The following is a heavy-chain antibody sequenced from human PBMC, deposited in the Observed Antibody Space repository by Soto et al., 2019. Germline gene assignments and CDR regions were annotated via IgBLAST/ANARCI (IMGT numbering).Heavy chain of an antibody. CDR2: IKEDGSEK. Sequence: EVQLVESGGGLVQPGGSLRLSCAVSGFTFSTYWMSWVRQAPGKGLEWVANIKEDGSEKYYVDSVKGRFTISRDNAKNSLYLHINSLRVEYTAVYYCAGYAATGHFDYWGQGTLVTVSS. CDR1: GFTFSTYW. V-gene: IGHV3-7*03. D-gene: IGHD2-2*01. CDR3: AGYAATGHFDY. J-gene: IGHJ4*02.